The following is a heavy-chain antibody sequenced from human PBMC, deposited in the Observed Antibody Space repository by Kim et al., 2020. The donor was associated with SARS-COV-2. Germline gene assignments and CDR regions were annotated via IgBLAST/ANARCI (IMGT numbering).Heavy chain of an antibody. CDR2: IYYSGST. J-gene: IGHJ6*02. CDR3: ARGAISLMADEYYGMDV. D-gene: IGHD3-9*01. V-gene: IGHV4-31*03. CDR1: GGSISSGGYY. Sequence: SETLSLTCTVSGGSISSGGYYWSWIRQHPGKGLEWIGYIYYSGSTYYNPSLKSRVTISVDTSKNQFSLKLSSVTAADTAVYYCARGAISLMADEYYGMDVWGQGTTVTVSS.